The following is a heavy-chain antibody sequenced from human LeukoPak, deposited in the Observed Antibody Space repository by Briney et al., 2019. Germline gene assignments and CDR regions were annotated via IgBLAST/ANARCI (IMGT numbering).Heavy chain of an antibody. CDR1: GFTFSSYA. CDR2: ISYDGSNK. V-gene: IGHV3-30-3*01. Sequence: GGSLRLSCAASGFTFSSYAMHWVRQAPGKGLEWVAVISYDGSNKYYADSVKGRFTISRDDSKNTLYLQMNSLRAEDTAVYYCANPHIAVDPTDDAFDIWGQGTMVTVSS. J-gene: IGHJ3*02. D-gene: IGHD6-19*01. CDR3: ANPHIAVDPTDDAFDI.